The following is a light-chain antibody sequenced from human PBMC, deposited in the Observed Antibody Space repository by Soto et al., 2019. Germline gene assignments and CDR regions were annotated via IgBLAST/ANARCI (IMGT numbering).Light chain of an antibody. J-gene: IGKJ1*01. Sequence: EIVMTQSPATLSVSPGERATLSCRASQSVSNNLAWYQQKPGQAPRLLMYGASTRATGIPARFSGSGSGTEFTLTISSLQSADFAVYFCQQYNNWARTF. CDR1: QSVSNN. CDR3: QQYNNWART. CDR2: GAS. V-gene: IGKV3-15*01.